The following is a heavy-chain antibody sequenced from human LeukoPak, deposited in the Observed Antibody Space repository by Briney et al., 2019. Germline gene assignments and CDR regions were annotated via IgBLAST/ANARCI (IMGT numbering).Heavy chain of an antibody. CDR2: INPNSGNT. Sequence: ASVKVSCKASGYTFTGYYIHWVRQAPGQGLEWMGWINPNSGNTNYAQKFQGRVTMTRDTSISTAYMELNRLTSDDAAVYYCARGPAARSGYYYYYLDVWGKGTTVTVSS. V-gene: IGHV1-2*02. CDR3: ARGPAARSGYYYYYLDV. D-gene: IGHD2-2*01. CDR1: GYTFTGYY. J-gene: IGHJ6*03.